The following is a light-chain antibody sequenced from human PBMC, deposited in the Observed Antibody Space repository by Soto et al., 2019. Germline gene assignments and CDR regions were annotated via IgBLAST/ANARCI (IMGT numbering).Light chain of an antibody. CDR3: QVWDSSSDPKGV. CDR1: NIGSKS. Sequence: SYELTQPPSVSVAPGKTARITCGGNNIGSKSMHWYQQKPGQAPVLVIYYDSDRPSGIPERFSGSNSGNTATLTISRVEAGDEADYYCQVWDSSSDPKGVFGGGTKVTVL. V-gene: IGLV3-21*04. J-gene: IGLJ2*01. CDR2: YDS.